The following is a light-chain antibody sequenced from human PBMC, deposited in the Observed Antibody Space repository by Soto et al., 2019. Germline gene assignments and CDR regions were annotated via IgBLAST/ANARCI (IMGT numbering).Light chain of an antibody. V-gene: IGKV3-20*01. CDR3: QQYGSSPMYT. J-gene: IGKJ2*01. CDR2: GAS. CDR1: QSVSSSY. Sequence: EIVLTQSPGTLSLSPGERATLSCRASQSVSSSYLACYQQKPGQAPRLLIYGASSRATGITDMLSGSGSGTDFTLTISRLQPEDFAVYYCQQYGSSPMYTFGQGTKLEIK.